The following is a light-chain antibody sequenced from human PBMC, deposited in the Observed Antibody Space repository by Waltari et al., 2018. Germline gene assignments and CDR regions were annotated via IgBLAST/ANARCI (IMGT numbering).Light chain of an antibody. CDR2: TTS. CDR3: QQSYSSPRT. V-gene: IGKV1-39*01. Sequence: DILMTQSPSSLSASVGDRVTITCRASQSINTYLNWYQQKPGKAPKLLIYTTSTLQSGVPSRFSGSGSGTDFTLTISSLQPEDFATYYCQQSYSSPRTFGQGTKVEIK. J-gene: IGKJ1*01. CDR1: QSINTY.